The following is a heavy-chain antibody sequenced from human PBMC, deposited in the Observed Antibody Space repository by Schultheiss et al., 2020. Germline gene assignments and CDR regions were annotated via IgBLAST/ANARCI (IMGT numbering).Heavy chain of an antibody. D-gene: IGHD3-22*01. CDR3: ARGIYYDSSGYYAPPYYFDY. J-gene: IGHJ4*02. CDR1: GFTFSSYW. Sequence: GGSLRLSCAASGFTFSSYWMHWVRQAPGKGLEWVSVIGTAGDTYYKGSVKGRFTISRDNAKNSLYLQMNSLRAEDTALYYCARGIYYDSSGYYAPPYYFDYWGQGTLVTVSS. V-gene: IGHV3-13*01. CDR2: IGTAGDT.